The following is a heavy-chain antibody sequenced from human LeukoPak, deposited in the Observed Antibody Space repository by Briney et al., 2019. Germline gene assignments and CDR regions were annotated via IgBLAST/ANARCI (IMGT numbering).Heavy chain of an antibody. J-gene: IGHJ5*02. CDR1: ASSVASDYF. CDR2: IFHSGAT. V-gene: IGHV4-38-2*02. D-gene: IGHD4-11*01. CDR3: VRLSGPLDPYYSDP. Sequence: SETLSLTCTVSASSVASDYFWGWIRQAPGTGLEWIGMIFHSGATFYNPSLESRVAMSVDTTKNQLSLTLRSLSAADSALYYCVRLSGPLDPYYSDPWGQGTLVTVSS.